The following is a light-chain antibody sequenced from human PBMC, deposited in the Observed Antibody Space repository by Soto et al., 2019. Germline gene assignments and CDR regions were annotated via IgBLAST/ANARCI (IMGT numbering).Light chain of an antibody. Sequence: AIQMTQSPSSLSASVGDRVTITCRASQGISNYLGWYQQKPGKAPKLLIYAASNLQTGVPSRFSGSGSGTDFTLTITSMQHDDVATYYCLQDYSYPRTFGQGTKLEIK. CDR1: QGISNY. J-gene: IGKJ2*02. V-gene: IGKV1-6*01. CDR2: AAS. CDR3: LQDYSYPRT.